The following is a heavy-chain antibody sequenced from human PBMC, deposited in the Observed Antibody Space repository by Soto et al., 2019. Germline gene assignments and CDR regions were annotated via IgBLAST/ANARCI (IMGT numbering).Heavy chain of an antibody. D-gene: IGHD6-13*01. CDR2: INPSGGST. J-gene: IGHJ3*02. CDR1: GYTFTSYH. V-gene: IGHV1-46*01. Sequence: QVQLVQSGAEVKKPGASVKVSCKASGYTFTSYHMHWVRQAPGQGLEWMGIINPSGGSTRYAQKFQGRVTMTRDTSTSTVYMELSSLRSEDTAVYYCAREVWQQLGNDAFDIWGQGTMVTVS. CDR3: AREVWQQLGNDAFDI.